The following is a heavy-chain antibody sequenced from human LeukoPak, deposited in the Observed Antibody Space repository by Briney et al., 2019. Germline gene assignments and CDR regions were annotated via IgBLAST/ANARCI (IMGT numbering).Heavy chain of an antibody. CDR1: GYTFTSYD. J-gene: IGHJ4*02. CDR2: MNPNSGNT. D-gene: IGHD2-21*01. Sequence: APVKVSCKASGYTFTSYDINWVRQATGQGLEWMGWMNPNSGNTGYAQKFQGRVTMTRSTSISTAYMELSSLRFEDTAVYYCTRSVRNGHIDYWGQGTLVTVSS. V-gene: IGHV1-8*01. CDR3: TRSVRNGHIDY.